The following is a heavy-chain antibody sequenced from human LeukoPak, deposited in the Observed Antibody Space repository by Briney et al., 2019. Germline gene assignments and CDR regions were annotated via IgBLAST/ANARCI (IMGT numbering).Heavy chain of an antibody. CDR2: IHHGGTT. CDR1: GGSISSSNW. Sequence: SETLSLTCTVSGGSISSSNWWSWARQPPGKGLEWIGEIHHGGTTNYNPSLKSRVTISVDKSKNQFSLNLISVTAADTAMYYCARGGDTPFDPWGQGTLITVSS. V-gene: IGHV4-4*02. D-gene: IGHD2-21*02. CDR3: ARGGDTPFDP. J-gene: IGHJ5*02.